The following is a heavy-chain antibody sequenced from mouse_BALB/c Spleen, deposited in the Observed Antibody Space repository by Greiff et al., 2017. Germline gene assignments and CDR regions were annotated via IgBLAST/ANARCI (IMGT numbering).Heavy chain of an antibody. CDR3: ARFYGYDGYFDY. D-gene: IGHD2-2*01. CDR1: GFTFSSFG. J-gene: IGHJ2*01. Sequence: DVQLVESGGGLVQPGGSRKLSCAASGFTFSSFGMHWVRQAPEKGLEWVAYISSGSSTIYYADTVKGRFTISRDNPKNTLFLQMTSLRSEDTAMYYCARFYGYDGYFDYWGQGTTLTVSS. V-gene: IGHV5-17*02. CDR2: ISSGSSTI.